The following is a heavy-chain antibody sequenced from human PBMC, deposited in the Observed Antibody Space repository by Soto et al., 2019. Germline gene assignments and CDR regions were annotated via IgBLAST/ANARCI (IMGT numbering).Heavy chain of an antibody. V-gene: IGHV3-48*02. D-gene: IGHD3-3*01. CDR3: TRGITIFGVDQYYFDY. CDR2: ISSSGRTI. CDR1: GFSFNTYS. J-gene: IGHJ4*02. Sequence: EVQLVESGGGLVQPGGSLRLSCTASGFSFNTYSMSWVRQAPGKGLEWVSYISSSGRTIYYGDSVKGRFTISRDNAKNSLYLQMNSQRDEDTAIYYCTRGITIFGVDQYYFDYWGQGTLVAVSS.